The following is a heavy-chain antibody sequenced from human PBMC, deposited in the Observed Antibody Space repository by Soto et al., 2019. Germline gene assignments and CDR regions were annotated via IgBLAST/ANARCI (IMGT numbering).Heavy chain of an antibody. CDR3: ARGVKYGAYSRWFDP. D-gene: IGHD4-17*01. CDR2: IYYSGST. Sequence: SETLSLTCTVSGGSINSYYWSWIRQPPGKGLEWIGYIYYSGSTNYNPSLKSRVTISVDTSISTAYMELSSLRSEDTAVYFCARGVKYGAYSRWFDPWGQGTLVTVSS. V-gene: IGHV4-59*01. J-gene: IGHJ5*02. CDR1: GGSINSYY.